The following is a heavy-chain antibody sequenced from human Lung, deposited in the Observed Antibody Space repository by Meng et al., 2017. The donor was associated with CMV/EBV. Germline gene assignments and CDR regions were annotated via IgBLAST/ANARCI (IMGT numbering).Heavy chain of an antibody. J-gene: IGHJ4*02. Sequence: GGSLRLSXVVSGFSFSSYSMNWVRQAPGKGLEWVSYISSGSSTIYYADSVKGRFTISRDNAKNSLYLQMNSLRAEDTAVYYCARGVGSSGYYPDYWGQGTLVTVSS. CDR2: ISSGSSTI. CDR1: GFSFSSYS. V-gene: IGHV3-48*04. D-gene: IGHD3-22*01. CDR3: ARGVGSSGYYPDY.